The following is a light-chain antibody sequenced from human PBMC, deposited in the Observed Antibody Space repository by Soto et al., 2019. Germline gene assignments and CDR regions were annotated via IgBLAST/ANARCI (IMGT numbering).Light chain of an antibody. CDR2: DAS. CDR3: QQRSNWPT. J-gene: IGKJ1*01. V-gene: IGKV3-11*01. Sequence: EIVLTHSPSTLSFSPGERATLSCRASQSVSSYLAWYQQKPGQAPRLLIYDASNRATGIPARFSGSGSGTDFTLTISSLEPEDFAVYYCQQRSNWPTFGQGTKVEIK. CDR1: QSVSSY.